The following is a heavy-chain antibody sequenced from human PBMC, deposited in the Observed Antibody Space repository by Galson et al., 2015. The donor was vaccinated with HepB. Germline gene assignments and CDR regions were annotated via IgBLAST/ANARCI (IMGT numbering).Heavy chain of an antibody. CDR3: TRGAYGLDV. CDR1: GLTFSDYY. J-gene: IGHJ6*02. Sequence: SLRLSCAASGLTFSDYYMSWIRQAPGKGLEWVSSIGTTGDTIFYADSVKGRFSISRDNAKKSLYLQMNRLRTEDTALYYCTRGAYGLDVWGQGTTVTVSS. CDR2: IGTTGDTI. V-gene: IGHV3-11*01.